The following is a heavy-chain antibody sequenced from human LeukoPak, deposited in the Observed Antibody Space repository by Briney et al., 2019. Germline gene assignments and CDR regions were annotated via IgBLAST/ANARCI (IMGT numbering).Heavy chain of an antibody. V-gene: IGHV4-31*11. CDR3: ARAWELLRRIDY. J-gene: IGHJ4*02. CDR2: IYYSGST. D-gene: IGHD1-26*01. Sequence: PSQTLSLTCAVSGGSISSGGYSWSWIRQPPGKGLEWIGYIYYSGSTYYNPSLKSRVTISVDTSKNQFSLKLSSVTAADTAVYYCARAWELLRRIDYWGQGTLVTVSS. CDR1: GGSISSGGYS.